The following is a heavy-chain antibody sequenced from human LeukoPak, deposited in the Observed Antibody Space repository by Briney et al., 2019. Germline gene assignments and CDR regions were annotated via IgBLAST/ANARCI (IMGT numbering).Heavy chain of an antibody. CDR3: ARRGPENWFDP. J-gene: IGHJ5*02. CDR2: IHYSGST. CDR1: DDSIRSSRNS. Sequence: KPSETLSLTCTVSDDSIRSSRNSWGCIRQPPGKGLEWIASIHYSGSTYYNPSLKSRVTISVDTSKNQFSLTLNSVAAADTALYYCARRGPENWFDPWGQGTLVTVSS. V-gene: IGHV4-39*01. D-gene: IGHD3-10*01.